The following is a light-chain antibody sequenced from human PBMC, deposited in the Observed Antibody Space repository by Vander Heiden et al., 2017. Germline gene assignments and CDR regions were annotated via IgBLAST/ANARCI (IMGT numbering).Light chain of an antibody. CDR3: GQDRVSGNWV. CDR1: AAPVSPSYY. CDR2: STN. V-gene: IGLV8-61*01. J-gene: IGLJ3*02. Sequence: QTVVTQEPSLPVSPGGTVTLTCVLSAAPVSPSYYPSSYQQTPGQAPRMLSYSTNTRAAGVPDRVSGSIHGNKAALTSTGAEEDDESDYYSGQDRVSGNWVFGGGTKMTVL.